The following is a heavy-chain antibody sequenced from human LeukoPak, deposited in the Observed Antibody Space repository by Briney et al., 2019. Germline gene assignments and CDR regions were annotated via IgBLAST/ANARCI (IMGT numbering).Heavy chain of an antibody. J-gene: IGHJ4*02. D-gene: IGHD3-22*01. CDR3: ARRRTYYYDSSGYYVTFFDY. CDR1: GGSFSGYY. CDR2: INHSGST. Sequence: SETLSLTCAVYGGSFSGYYWSWIRQPPGKGLEWIGEINHSGSTNYNPSLKSRVTVSVDTSKNQFSLKLSSVTAADTAVYYCARRRTYYYDSSGYYVTFFDYWGQGTLVTVSS. V-gene: IGHV4-34*01.